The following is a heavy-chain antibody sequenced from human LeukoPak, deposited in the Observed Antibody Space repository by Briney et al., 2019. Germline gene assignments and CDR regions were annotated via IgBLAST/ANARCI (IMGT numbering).Heavy chain of an antibody. CDR2: ISGSGGST. Sequence: GGSLRLSCAASGFTFSSSAMSWVRQAPGKGLEWVSAISGSGGSTYYADSVKGRFTISRDNSKNTLYLQMNSLRAEDTAVYYCMPTGQQLQWVEHWGQGTLVTVSS. V-gene: IGHV3-23*01. J-gene: IGHJ1*01. CDR1: GFTFSSSA. D-gene: IGHD6-13*01. CDR3: MPTGQQLQWVEH.